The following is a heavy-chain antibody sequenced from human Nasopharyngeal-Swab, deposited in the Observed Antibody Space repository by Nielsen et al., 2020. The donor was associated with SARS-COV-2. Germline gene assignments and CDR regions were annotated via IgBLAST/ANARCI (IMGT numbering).Heavy chain of an antibody. CDR3: ATGACDY. CDR2: INSAGEG. CDR1: GFSISSTF. V-gene: IGHV3-53*01. Sequence: GGSLRLSCAVSGFSISSTFLNWVRQAPGKGLEWISLINSAGEGVYGDSVKGRFTISRDTSKNTVSLQMNSLRAEDTAVYYCATGACDYWGQGALVTVSS. J-gene: IGHJ4*02.